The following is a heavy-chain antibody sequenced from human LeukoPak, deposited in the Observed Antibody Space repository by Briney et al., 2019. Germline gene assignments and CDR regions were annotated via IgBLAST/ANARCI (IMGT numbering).Heavy chain of an antibody. Sequence: SGTLSLTCTVSGGSISSSSYYWGWIRQPPGKGLEWIGSIYYSGSTYYNPSLKSRVTISVDTSKNQFSLKLSSVTAADTAVYYCARVTYSSGWYGXXGTXVTVSS. V-gene: IGHV4-39*07. CDR3: ARVTYSSGWY. J-gene: IGHJ4*01. CDR2: IYYSGST. CDR1: GGSISSSSYY. D-gene: IGHD6-19*01.